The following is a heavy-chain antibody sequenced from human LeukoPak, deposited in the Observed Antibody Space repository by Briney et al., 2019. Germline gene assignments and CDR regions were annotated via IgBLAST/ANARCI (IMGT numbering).Heavy chain of an antibody. J-gene: IGHJ6*02. CDR3: TRDLMDYDVSTGLHHYYMDV. D-gene: IGHD3-9*01. CDR2: INGDGRNI. Sequence: GGSLRLSCAASGFTFSSYWMHWVRQDPTKGLVWVSRINGDGRNINYADSVRGRFTISRDNAKNTLYLQMNTLRVEDTAVYYCTRDLMDYDVSTGLHHYYMDVWGQGTTVTVSS. CDR1: GFTFSSYW. V-gene: IGHV3-74*01.